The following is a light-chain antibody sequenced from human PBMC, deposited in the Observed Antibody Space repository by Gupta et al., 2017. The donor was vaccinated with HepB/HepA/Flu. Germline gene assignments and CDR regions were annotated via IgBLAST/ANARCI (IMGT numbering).Light chain of an antibody. V-gene: IGKV3-20*01. J-gene: IGKJ1*01. Sequence: EIVLTQSPGTLSLSPGDRATLSCRASQSVNNNYLAWYQQKPGQAPRLLIYGESSRATGISPRFSGSGAGTDFTLAISRLETEDFAVYYCQQYGGSPWTFGQGTKVEI. CDR1: QSVNNNY. CDR3: QQYGGSPWT. CDR2: GES.